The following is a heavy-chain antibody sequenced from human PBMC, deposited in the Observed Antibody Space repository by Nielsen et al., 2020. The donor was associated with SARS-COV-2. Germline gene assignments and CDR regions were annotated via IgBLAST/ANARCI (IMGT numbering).Heavy chain of an antibody. CDR3: ATLAAAQIHYYYYGMDV. CDR1: GINFSGYS. D-gene: IGHD6-13*01. Sequence: GESLKISCITSGINFSGYSMDWVRQAPGKGLEWVSSISKSSRYIHYADSVKGRFTISRDNAKNSLHLQMNSLRAEDTALYYCATLAAAQIHYYYYGMDVWGQGTTVTVSS. CDR2: ISKSSRYI. J-gene: IGHJ6*02. V-gene: IGHV3-21*04.